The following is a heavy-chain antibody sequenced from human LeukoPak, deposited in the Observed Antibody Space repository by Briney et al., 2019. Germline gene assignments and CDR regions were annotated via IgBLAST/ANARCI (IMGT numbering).Heavy chain of an antibody. D-gene: IGHD1-14*01. CDR3: TRGPPEWGFDL. CDR1: GYTFTSYD. Sequence: GASVTVSCKASGYTFTSYDINWVRQATGQGLEWMGWMSPNSGNTGYAQKFQGRVTMTRDTSISTAYMELNSLRSEDTAVYYCTRGPPEWGFDLWGRGTLVTVSS. CDR2: MSPNSGNT. V-gene: IGHV1-8*01. J-gene: IGHJ2*01.